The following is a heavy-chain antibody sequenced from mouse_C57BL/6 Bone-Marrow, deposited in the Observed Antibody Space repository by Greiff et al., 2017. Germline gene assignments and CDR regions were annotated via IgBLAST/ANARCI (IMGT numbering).Heavy chain of an antibody. V-gene: IGHV1-5*01. J-gene: IGHJ2*01. D-gene: IGHD1-1*01. CDR2: IYPGNSDP. CDR1: GYTFTSYW. CDR3: TRGAFITTVVAPWRD. Sequence: VQLQQSGTVLARPGASVKMSCKTSGYTFTSYWMHWVKQRPGQGLEWIGAIYPGNSDPSYNQKFKGKAKLTAVTSASTAYMELSSLTNEDSAVYYCTRGAFITTVVAPWRDWGRGTTLTVSS.